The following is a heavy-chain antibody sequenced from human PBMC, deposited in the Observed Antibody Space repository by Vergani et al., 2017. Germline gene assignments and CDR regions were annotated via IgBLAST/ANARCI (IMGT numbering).Heavy chain of an antibody. V-gene: IGHV4-34*01. Sequence: QVQLQQWGAGLLKPSETLSLTCAVYGGSFSGYYWSWIRQPPGKGLEWIGEINHSGSINYNPSLKSRVTISVDTSKNQFSLKLSSVTAADTAVYYCARGMVGATTVHYNWFDPWGQGTLVTVSS. CDR2: INHSGSI. D-gene: IGHD1-26*01. CDR3: ARGMVGATTVHYNWFDP. J-gene: IGHJ5*02. CDR1: GGSFSGYY.